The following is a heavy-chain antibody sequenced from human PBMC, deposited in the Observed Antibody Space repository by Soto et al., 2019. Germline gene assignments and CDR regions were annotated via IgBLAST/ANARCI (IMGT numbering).Heavy chain of an antibody. Sequence: GESLKISCKGSGYIFTSYWISWVRQMPGKGLEWMGRIDPSDSYTNYSPSFQGHVTISADKSISTAYLQWSSLKASDTAMYYSARHTWGQKPVRTNYYYGMDVCGQEPTVTVS. CDR1: GYIFTSYW. D-gene: IGHD6-13*01. CDR3: ARHTWGQKPVRTNYYYGMDV. CDR2: IDPSDSYT. V-gene: IGHV5-10-1*01. J-gene: IGHJ6*02.